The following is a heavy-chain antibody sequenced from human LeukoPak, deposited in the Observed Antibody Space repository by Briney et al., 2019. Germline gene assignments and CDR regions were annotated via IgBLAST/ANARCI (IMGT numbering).Heavy chain of an antibody. CDR1: GGSMSSYY. V-gene: IGHV4-59*01. J-gene: IGHJ4*02. CDR2: IYYSGST. D-gene: IGHD3-16*01. Sequence: SETLSLTCTVTGGSMSSYYWSWIRQPPGKGLEWIGYIYYSGSTNYNPSLKSRVTISVDTSKNQFTLKLSSVTAADTAVYYCARGRYGWLPFDYWGQGTLVTVSS. CDR3: ARGRYGWLPFDY.